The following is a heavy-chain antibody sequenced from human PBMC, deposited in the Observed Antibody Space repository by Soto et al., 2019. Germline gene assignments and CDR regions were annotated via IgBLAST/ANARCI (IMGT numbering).Heavy chain of an antibody. CDR2: INHSGST. CDR3: ARGLYTSGRYNWLDP. V-gene: IGHV4-34*01. CDR1: GGSFSGYY. D-gene: IGHD6-19*01. J-gene: IGHJ5*02. Sequence: SETLSLTCAVYGGSFSGYYWSWIRQPPGKGLEWIGEINHSGSTNYNPSLKSRVTISVDTSKNQFSLKLSSVTAADTAVYYCARGLYTSGRYNWLDPCGQGLLVTVYS.